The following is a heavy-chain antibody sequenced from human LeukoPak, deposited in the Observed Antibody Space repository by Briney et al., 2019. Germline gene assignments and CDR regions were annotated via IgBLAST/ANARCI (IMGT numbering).Heavy chain of an antibody. Sequence: ASVKVSCKASGGTFSSYAISWVRQAPGQGLEWMGGFDPEDGETIYAQKFQGRVTMTEDTSTDTAYMELSSMRSEDTAVYYCATDVRFGELFPHYWGQGTLVTVSS. CDR2: FDPEDGET. V-gene: IGHV1-24*01. J-gene: IGHJ4*02. CDR1: GGTFSSYA. D-gene: IGHD3-10*01. CDR3: ATDVRFGELFPHY.